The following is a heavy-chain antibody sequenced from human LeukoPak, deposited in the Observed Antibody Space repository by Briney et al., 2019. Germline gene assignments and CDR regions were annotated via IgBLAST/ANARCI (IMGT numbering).Heavy chain of an antibody. Sequence: SETLSLTCTVSGDSISSYYWSWVRQPPGKGREWVGYIYYSGSTNYNPSLKSRVTISVDTSKNQFSLKLSSVTAADTAVYYCARRGYCSSTSCYGWFDPWGQGTLVTVSS. D-gene: IGHD2-2*01. J-gene: IGHJ5*02. CDR3: ARRGYCSSTSCYGWFDP. CDR2: IYYSGST. CDR1: GDSISSYY. V-gene: IGHV4-59*01.